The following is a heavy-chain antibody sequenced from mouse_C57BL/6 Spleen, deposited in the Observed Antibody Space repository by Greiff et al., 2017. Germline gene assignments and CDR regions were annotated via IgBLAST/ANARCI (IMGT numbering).Heavy chain of an antibody. J-gene: IGHJ2*01. CDR2: ISDGGSYT. CDR3: ARVTGTVRDY. CDR1: GFTFSSYA. Sequence: EVQLQESGGGLVKPGGSLKLSCAASGFTFSSYAMSWVRQTPEKRLEWVATISDGGSYTYYPDNVKGRFTISRDNAKNNLYLQMSHLKSEDTAMYYCARVTGTVRDYWGQGTTLTVSS. D-gene: IGHD4-1*01. V-gene: IGHV5-4*01.